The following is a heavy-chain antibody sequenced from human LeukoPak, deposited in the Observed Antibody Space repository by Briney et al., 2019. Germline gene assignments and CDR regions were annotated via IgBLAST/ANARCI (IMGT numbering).Heavy chain of an antibody. Sequence: GGSLRLSCAASGFTFSSYGMHWVRQAPGKGLEWVAFIRYDGSNKYYADSVKGRFTISRDNAKNTLYLQMNSLRADDTAVYYCTYDHFDSWGQGTLVTVSS. J-gene: IGHJ4*02. D-gene: IGHD2-21*01. V-gene: IGHV3-30*02. CDR2: IRYDGSNK. CDR1: GFTFSSYG. CDR3: TYDHFDS.